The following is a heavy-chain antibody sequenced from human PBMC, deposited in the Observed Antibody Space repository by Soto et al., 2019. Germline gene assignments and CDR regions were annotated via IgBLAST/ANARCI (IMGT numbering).Heavy chain of an antibody. CDR3: ARGAMANFDY. V-gene: IGHV3-49*04. J-gene: IGHJ4*02. CDR2: IRSKAYGGTT. Sequence: SLRLSCTASGFTFGDYAMSWVRQAPGKGLEWVGFIRSKAYGGTTEYAASVKGRFTISRDDSKSIAYLQMNSLKTEDTGVYFCARGAMANFDYWGQGTVVTVSS. CDR1: GFTFGDYA. D-gene: IGHD5-18*01.